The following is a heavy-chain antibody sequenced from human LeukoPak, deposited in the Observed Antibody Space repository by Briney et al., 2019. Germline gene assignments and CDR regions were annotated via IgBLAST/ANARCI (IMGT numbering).Heavy chain of an antibody. CDR1: GFTVSSNY. V-gene: IGHV3-66*01. D-gene: IGHD6-13*01. CDR3: ARGPPGQQLPF. J-gene: IGHJ4*02. Sequence: GGSLRLSCAASGFTVSSNYMSWVRQAPGKGLEWVSVIYSGGGTYYADSVKGRFTISRDTSMNTLYLQMNSLRADDTAVYYCARGPPGQQLPFWGQGTLVTVSS. CDR2: IYSGGGT.